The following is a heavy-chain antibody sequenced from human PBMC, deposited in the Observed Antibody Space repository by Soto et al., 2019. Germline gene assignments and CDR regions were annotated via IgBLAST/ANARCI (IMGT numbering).Heavy chain of an antibody. D-gene: IGHD6-13*01. Sequence: QVQLVESGGGVVQPGRSLRLSCAVSGFTFSNYGMHWVRQAPGKGLEWVSVISYDGSNKYYADSVKGRFTISRDNSKNTLYLQMNSLRAEDTAVYYCAKDVSQYSSSWAWYFDYLGQGTLVTVSS. CDR1: GFTFSNYG. CDR2: ISYDGSNK. J-gene: IGHJ4*02. CDR3: AKDVSQYSSSWAWYFDY. V-gene: IGHV3-30*18.